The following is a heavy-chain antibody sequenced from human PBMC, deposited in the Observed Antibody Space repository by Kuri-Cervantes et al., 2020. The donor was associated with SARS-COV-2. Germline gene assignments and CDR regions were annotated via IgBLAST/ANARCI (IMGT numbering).Heavy chain of an antibody. CDR1: GFNFSPYP. V-gene: IGHV3-66*01. J-gene: IGHJ6*02. D-gene: IGHD2-15*01. CDR3: ARDYMVVVAATPYYYGMDV. Sequence: GESLKISCVVSGFNFSPYPINWVRQAPGKGLEWVSVIYSGGSTYYADSVKGRFTISRDNSKNTLYLQMNSLRAEDTAVYYCARDYMVVVAATPYYYGMDVWGQGTTVTVSS. CDR2: IYSGGST.